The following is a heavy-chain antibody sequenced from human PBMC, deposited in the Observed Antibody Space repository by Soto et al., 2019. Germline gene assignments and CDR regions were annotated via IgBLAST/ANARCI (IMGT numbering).Heavy chain of an antibody. CDR3: ARMYCGGDCLAMIQKRYYHYGLDV. V-gene: IGHV1-46*01. Sequence: AASVKVSCKASGYTFTNYYMHWVRQAPGQGLEWMGIIYPSGGRASYAQKFQGRVTMTTDTSTTTVYMELSSLSSEDTAVYYCARMYCGGDCLAMIQKRYYHYGLDVWGQGTTVTVSS. CDR1: GYTFTNYY. D-gene: IGHD2-21*02. CDR2: IYPSGGRA. J-gene: IGHJ6*02.